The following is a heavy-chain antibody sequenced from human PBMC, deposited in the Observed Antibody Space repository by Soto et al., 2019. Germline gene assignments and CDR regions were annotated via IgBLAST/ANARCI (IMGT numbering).Heavy chain of an antibody. V-gene: IGHV3-53*01. CDR2: IYSGGST. D-gene: IGHD6-6*01. Sequence: GGSLSLSCAASGFTVSSNYMSWVRQAPGKGLEWVSVIYSGGSTYYADSVKGRFTISRDNSKNTLYLQMNSLRAEDTAVYYGARDWSSSSLDYWGQGTLVTVSS. CDR3: ARDWSSSSLDY. J-gene: IGHJ4*02. CDR1: GFTVSSNY.